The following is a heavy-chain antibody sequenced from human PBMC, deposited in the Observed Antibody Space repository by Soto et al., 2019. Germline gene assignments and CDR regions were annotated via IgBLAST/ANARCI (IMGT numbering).Heavy chain of an antibody. Sequence: SVKVSCKASGSTFSNYAFSWVRQAPGQGLEWMGGIILIFGTTNYAQKFQDRVTITADESTSTVYMELSSLRSEDTAVYYCARVASTKDDFWSGNYMHWFDPWGQGTLVTVSS. CDR2: IILIFGTT. D-gene: IGHD3-3*01. V-gene: IGHV1-69*13. CDR1: GSTFSNYA. J-gene: IGHJ5*02. CDR3: ARVASTKDDFWSGNYMHWFDP.